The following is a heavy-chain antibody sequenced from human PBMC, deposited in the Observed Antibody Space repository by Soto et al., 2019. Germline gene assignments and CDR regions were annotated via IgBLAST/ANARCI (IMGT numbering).Heavy chain of an antibody. J-gene: IGHJ4*02. Sequence: SETLSLTCTVSGGYISSSSYYWGWIRQPPGKGLEWIGKIYHSGSTYYNPSLKTRVTISVDKSKNQFSLKLSSVTAADTAVYYCARVFSGSYSDYWGQGTLVTVSS. V-gene: IGHV4-39*07. CDR1: GGYISSSSYY. CDR2: IYHSGST. D-gene: IGHD1-26*01. CDR3: ARVFSGSYSDY.